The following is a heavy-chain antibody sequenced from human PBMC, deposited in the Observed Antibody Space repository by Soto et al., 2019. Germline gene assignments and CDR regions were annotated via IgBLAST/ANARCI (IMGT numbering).Heavy chain of an antibody. V-gene: IGHV3-11*05. CDR3: ARDPGGVRQWLGAFDI. CDR2: IDTRSSFI. CDR1: GFSFSDYY. Sequence: PGWLQSLFSAASGFSFSDYYMNSIRQAPGKGLEWISHIDTRSSFINYADSVKGRFTISRDNANNSVYLQMNSLRAEDTAVYYCARDPGGVRQWLGAFDIWGQGTMVTVSS. J-gene: IGHJ3*02. D-gene: IGHD2-8*02.